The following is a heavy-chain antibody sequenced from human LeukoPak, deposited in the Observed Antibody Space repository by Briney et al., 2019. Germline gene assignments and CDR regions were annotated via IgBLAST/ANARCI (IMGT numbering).Heavy chain of an antibody. D-gene: IGHD4-17*01. J-gene: IGHJ4*02. CDR3: ARDRYGDHYYFDY. V-gene: IGHV3-NL1*01. Sequence: PGGSLRLSCAASGFTFSSYGMHWVRQAPGKGLEWVSVIYSGGSTYYADSVKGRFTISRDNSKNTLYLQMNSLRAEDTAVYYCARDRYGDHYYFDYWGQGTLVTVSS. CDR2: IYSGGST. CDR1: GFTFSSYG.